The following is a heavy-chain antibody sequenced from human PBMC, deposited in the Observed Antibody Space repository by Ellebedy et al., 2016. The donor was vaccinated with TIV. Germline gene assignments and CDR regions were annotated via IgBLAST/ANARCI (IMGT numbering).Heavy chain of an antibody. J-gene: IGHJ4*02. CDR2: ISAYNGNT. CDR1: GGTFSSYG. Sequence: ASVKVSCKASGGTFSSYGISWVRQAPGQGLEWMGWISAYNGNTNYAQKLQGRVTMTTDTSTSTAYMELRSLRSDDTAVYYCARAGVNTAMDGSDYWGQGTLVTVSS. V-gene: IGHV1-18*01. CDR3: ARAGVNTAMDGSDY. D-gene: IGHD5-18*01.